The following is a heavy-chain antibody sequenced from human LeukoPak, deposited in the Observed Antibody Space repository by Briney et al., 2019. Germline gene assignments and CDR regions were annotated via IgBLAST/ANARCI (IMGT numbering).Heavy chain of an antibody. CDR3: ASLMVYEFANYYGMDV. CDR1: GFTFSSYG. CDR2: ISYDGSNK. D-gene: IGHD2-8*01. V-gene: IGHV3-30*03. J-gene: IGHJ6*02. Sequence: GGSLRLSCAASGFTFSSYGMHWVRQAPGKGLEWVAVISYDGSNKYYADSVKGRFTISRDNSKNTLYLQMNSLRAGDTAVYYCASLMVYEFANYYGMDVWGQGTTVTVSS.